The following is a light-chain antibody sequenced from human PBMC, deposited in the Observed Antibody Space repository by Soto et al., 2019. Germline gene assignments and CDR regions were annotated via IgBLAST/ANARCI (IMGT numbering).Light chain of an antibody. J-gene: IGKJ5*01. CDR2: GAS. CDR1: QSVSSN. V-gene: IGKV3-15*01. Sequence: EIVMTQSPATLSVSPGERATLSCRASQSVSSNLAWYQQKPGQAPRLLIYGASTRATGVPARFSGSGSATQFTLTISSLQSEDFAVFYCQQYGTSEIIFGQGTRLEI. CDR3: QQYGTSEII.